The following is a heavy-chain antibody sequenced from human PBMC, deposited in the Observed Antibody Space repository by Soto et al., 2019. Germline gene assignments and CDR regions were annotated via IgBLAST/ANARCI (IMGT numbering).Heavy chain of an antibody. V-gene: IGHV1-69*12. Sequence: QVQLVQSGAEVKKPGSSVKVSCKASGGTFSSYAISWVRQAPGQGLEWMGGIIPIFGTANYAQKFQGRVTITADESPSPAYMELSSLRSEDTAVYYCARVPDIVLVPAPKGGWFDPWGQGTLVTVSS. CDR2: IIPIFGTA. CDR3: ARVPDIVLVPAPKGGWFDP. D-gene: IGHD2-2*01. J-gene: IGHJ5*02. CDR1: GGTFSSYA.